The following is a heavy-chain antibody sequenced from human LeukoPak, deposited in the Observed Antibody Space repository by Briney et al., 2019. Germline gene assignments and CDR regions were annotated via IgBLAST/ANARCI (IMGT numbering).Heavy chain of an antibody. CDR3: AKDTPISVTTGSDAFDI. D-gene: IGHD4-17*01. CDR2: ISGSGGST. CDR1: GFTFSSYA. Sequence: GGSLRLSCAASGFTFSSYAMSWVRQAPGKGLEWVSAISGSGGSTYYADSVKGRFTISRDNSKNTLYLQMNSLRAEDTAVYYCAKDTPISVTTGSDAFDIWGQGTMVTASS. J-gene: IGHJ3*02. V-gene: IGHV3-23*01.